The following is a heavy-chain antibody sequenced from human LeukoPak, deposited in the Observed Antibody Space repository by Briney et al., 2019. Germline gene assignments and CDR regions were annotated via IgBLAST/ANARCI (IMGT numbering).Heavy chain of an antibody. Sequence: GGSLRLSCAASGFTFSSYGVHWVRQAPGKGLEWVAVISYDGSNKYYADSVKGRFTISRDNSKNTLYLQMNSLRAEDTAVYYCAKTAIVVVVAAIDYWGQGTLVTVSS. CDR2: ISYDGSNK. V-gene: IGHV3-30*18. CDR3: AKTAIVVVVAAIDY. CDR1: GFTFSSYG. J-gene: IGHJ4*02. D-gene: IGHD2-15*01.